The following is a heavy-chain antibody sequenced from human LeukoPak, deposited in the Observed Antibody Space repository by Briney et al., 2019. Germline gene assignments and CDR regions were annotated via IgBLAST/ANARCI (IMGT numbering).Heavy chain of an antibody. V-gene: IGHV3-21*01. D-gene: IGHD3-22*01. CDR3: ARYDSSGYCPFDY. J-gene: IGHJ4*02. Sequence: GGSLRLSCAASGFTFSSYSMNWVRQAPGKGLEWVSSISSSSSYIYYADSVKGRFTISRDNAKNSLYMQMNSLRAEDTAVYYCARYDSSGYCPFDYWGQGTLVTVSS. CDR2: ISSSSSYI. CDR1: GFTFSSYS.